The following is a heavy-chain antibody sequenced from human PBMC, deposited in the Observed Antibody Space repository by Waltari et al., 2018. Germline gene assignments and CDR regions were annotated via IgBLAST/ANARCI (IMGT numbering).Heavy chain of an antibody. J-gene: IGHJ4*02. Sequence: EVQLVESGGGLVQPGRSLRLSCAASGFTFDDYAMHWVRQAPGKGLEWVSGISWNSGSIGYADSVKGRFTISRDNAKNSLYLQMNSLRAEDTAVYYCATRRDGYKWYYFDYWGQGTLVTVSS. D-gene: IGHD2-8*01. CDR2: ISWNSGSI. CDR1: GFTFDDYA. V-gene: IGHV3-9*01. CDR3: ATRRDGYKWYYFDY.